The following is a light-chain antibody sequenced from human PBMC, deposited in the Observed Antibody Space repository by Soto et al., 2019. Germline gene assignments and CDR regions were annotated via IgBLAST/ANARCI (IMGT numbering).Light chain of an antibody. CDR2: GAS. J-gene: IGKJ4*01. CDR1: QNIISN. CDR3: EASSKGARR. Sequence: EIVMTQSPATLSVSPGERATLSCRANQNIISNLAWYQQKPGQAPRLLIYGASTRATGVPARFSGSGSGTEFTLAFCSLRAEECAVYYYEASSKGARRVGSGTRVDIK. V-gene: IGKV3-15*01.